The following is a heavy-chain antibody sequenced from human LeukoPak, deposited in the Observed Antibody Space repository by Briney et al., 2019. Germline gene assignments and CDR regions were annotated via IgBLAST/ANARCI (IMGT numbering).Heavy chain of an antibody. Sequence: GGSLRLSCAASGFTFSSYAMSWVRQAPGKGLEWVSYISSSSNLIYYADSVKGRFTISRDNAKNSLYLQMNSLRAEDTAVYYCAREATEQLVSDYWGQGTLVTVPS. CDR2: ISSSSNLI. D-gene: IGHD6-13*01. CDR1: GFTFSSYA. J-gene: IGHJ4*02. CDR3: AREATEQLVSDY. V-gene: IGHV3-48*01.